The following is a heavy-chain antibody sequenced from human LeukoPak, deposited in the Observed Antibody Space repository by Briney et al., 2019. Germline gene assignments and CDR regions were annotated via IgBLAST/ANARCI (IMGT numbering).Heavy chain of an antibody. D-gene: IGHD3-10*01. Sequence: GGSLRLSCAASGFTFSSYAMNWVRQAPGKGLEWVSAIRGSGGTTYYADSVKGRFTISRDNSRNTLYLQMNSLRAEDSAVYYCARGPNGFDIWGQGTMVTVSS. V-gene: IGHV3-23*01. CDR3: ARGPNGFDI. CDR2: IRGSGGTT. J-gene: IGHJ3*02. CDR1: GFTFSSYA.